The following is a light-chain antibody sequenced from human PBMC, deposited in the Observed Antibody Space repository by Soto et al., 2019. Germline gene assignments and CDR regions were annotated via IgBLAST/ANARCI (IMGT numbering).Light chain of an antibody. V-gene: IGLV2-14*01. CDR3: SSYTSSSTRV. Sequence: QSLLTQPASVSGSPGQSITISCTGTISDVVGYNYVSWYQQHPGKAPKLMIYEVSNRPSGVSNRFSGSKSGNTASLTISGLQAEDEADYYCSSYTSSSTRVFGTGTKVTVL. CDR1: ISDVVGYNY. J-gene: IGLJ1*01. CDR2: EVS.